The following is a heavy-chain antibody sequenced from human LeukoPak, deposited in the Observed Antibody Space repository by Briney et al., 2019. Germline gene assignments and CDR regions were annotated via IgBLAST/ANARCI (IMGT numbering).Heavy chain of an antibody. V-gene: IGHV4-34*01. J-gene: IGHJ5*02. Sequence: SETLSLTCAVYGGSFSGYCWSWIRQPPGKGLEWIGEINHSGSTNYNPSLKSRVTISVDTSKNQFSLKLSSVTAADTAVYYCARGIVGATTNWFDPWGQGTLVTVSS. D-gene: IGHD1-26*01. CDR1: GGSFSGYC. CDR2: INHSGST. CDR3: ARGIVGATTNWFDP.